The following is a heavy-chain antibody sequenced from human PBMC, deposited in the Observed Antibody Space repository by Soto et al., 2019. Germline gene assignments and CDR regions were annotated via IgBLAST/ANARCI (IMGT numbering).Heavy chain of an antibody. D-gene: IGHD4-4*01. Sequence: ASVKVSCKASGDTFTSYYMHWVRQAPGQGLEWMGIINPSGGGTNYAQKFQGRVTMTRDTSTSTVYMELSSLRSEDTAVYYCARDRTVTTPDQINWFDPWGQGTLVTVSS. CDR3: ARDRTVTTPDQINWFDP. V-gene: IGHV1-46*01. J-gene: IGHJ5*02. CDR1: GDTFTSYY. CDR2: INPSGGGT.